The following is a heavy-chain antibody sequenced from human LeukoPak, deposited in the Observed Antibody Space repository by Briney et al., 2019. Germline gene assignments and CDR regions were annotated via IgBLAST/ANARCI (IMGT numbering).Heavy chain of an antibody. J-gene: IGHJ3*02. Sequence: PGGSLRLSCAASGFTVTRTSMTWVRQAPEKGLEWVSIVYSGGSTYHADSLKGRFTVSRDDSKNTVYLQMSNLRAEDTAMYYCARDTVDDSLDIWGQGTMVTVSS. CDR2: VYSGGST. D-gene: IGHD4-11*01. CDR3: ARDTVDDSLDI. V-gene: IGHV3-53*01. CDR1: GFTVTRTS.